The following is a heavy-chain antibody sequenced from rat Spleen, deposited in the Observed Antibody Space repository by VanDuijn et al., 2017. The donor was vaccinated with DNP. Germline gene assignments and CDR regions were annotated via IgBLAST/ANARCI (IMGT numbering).Heavy chain of an antibody. Sequence: EVQLVESGGDLVQPGRSLKLSCKVSGFTFNNYWMAWIRQVPGKGLEWIASIASRGGNTFYLDSVKGRFTVSRDNSRNALYLQMNSLRSEDTATYYCTTDRGQLRAMDAWGQGTSVTVSS. CDR1: GFTFNNYW. D-gene: IGHD1-10*01. V-gene: IGHV5-31*01. CDR2: IASRGGNT. CDR3: TTDRGQLRAMDA. J-gene: IGHJ4*01.